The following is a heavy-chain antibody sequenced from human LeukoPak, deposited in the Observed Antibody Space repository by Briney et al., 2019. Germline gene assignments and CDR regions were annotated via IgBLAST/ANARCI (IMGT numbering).Heavy chain of an antibody. CDR3: ARARITIFGVVTHQHAFDI. J-gene: IGHJ3*02. Sequence: GASVKVSCKASGGTFSSYAISWVRQAPGQGLEWMGGIIPIFGTANYAQRFQGRVTITADKSTSTAYMELSSLRSEDTAVYYCARARITIFGVVTHQHAFDIWGQGTLVSVSS. CDR2: IIPIFGTA. V-gene: IGHV1-69*06. CDR1: GGTFSSYA. D-gene: IGHD3-3*01.